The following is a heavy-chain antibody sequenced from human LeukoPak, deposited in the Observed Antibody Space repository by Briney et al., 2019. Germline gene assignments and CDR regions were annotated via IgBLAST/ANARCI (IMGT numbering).Heavy chain of an antibody. CDR3: ARDLGGTDAFDI. CDR1: GFTFDDYG. V-gene: IGHV3-69-1*01. Sequence: GGSLRLSCAASGFTFDDYGMSWVRQAPGKGLEWVSYISSSRTTYYADSVKGRFTISRDNSKNTLYLQMNSLRAEDTAVYYCARDLGGTDAFDIWGQGTMVTVSS. J-gene: IGHJ3*02. D-gene: IGHD3-16*01. CDR2: ISSSRTT.